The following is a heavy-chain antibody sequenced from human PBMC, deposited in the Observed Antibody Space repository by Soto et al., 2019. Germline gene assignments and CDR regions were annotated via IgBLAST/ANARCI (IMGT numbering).Heavy chain of an antibody. J-gene: IGHJ3*02. Sequence: GGSLRLSCAASGFTFSSYGMHWVRQAPGKGLEWVAVIWYDGSNKYYADSVKGRFTISRDNSKNTLYLQMNSLRAEDTAVYYCASRKVQQWLATDDDAFDIWGQGTMVTVSS. D-gene: IGHD6-19*01. CDR3: ASRKVQQWLATDDDAFDI. CDR2: IWYDGSNK. V-gene: IGHV3-33*01. CDR1: GFTFSSYG.